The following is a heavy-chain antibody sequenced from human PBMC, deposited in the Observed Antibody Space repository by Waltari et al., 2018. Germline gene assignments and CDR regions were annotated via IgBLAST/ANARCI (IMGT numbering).Heavy chain of an antibody. V-gene: IGHV4-59*11. CDR3: ARGHGGSYYVFDY. D-gene: IGHD1-26*01. Sequence: QVQLQESGPGLVKPSETLSLTCTVPGGSFSSHFWSWFRQPPGKGLEWLGYIYYSGSTDYNPSLKSRVTISVDTSKNQFSLKLSSVTAADTAVYYCARGHGGSYYVFDYWGQGTLVTVSS. CDR2: IYYSGST. CDR1: GGSFSSHF. J-gene: IGHJ4*02.